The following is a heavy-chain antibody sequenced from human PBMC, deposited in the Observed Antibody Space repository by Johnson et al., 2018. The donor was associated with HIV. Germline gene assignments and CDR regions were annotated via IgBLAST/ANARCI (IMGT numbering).Heavy chain of an antibody. J-gene: IGHJ3*01. Sequence: QVQLVESGGGVVQPGRSLRLSCAASGFSFSSYPMPWVLQAPGKGLEWVAVTTYDGTHKYYADPVKGRFTISRDNSKNTLYLQMNRLRAEDTAVYYCARRPSGYSRDGFNVWGQGTMVTLSS. CDR1: GFSFSSYP. CDR3: ARRPSGYSRDGFNV. D-gene: IGHD5-18*01. V-gene: IGHV3-30*04. CDR2: TTYDGTHK.